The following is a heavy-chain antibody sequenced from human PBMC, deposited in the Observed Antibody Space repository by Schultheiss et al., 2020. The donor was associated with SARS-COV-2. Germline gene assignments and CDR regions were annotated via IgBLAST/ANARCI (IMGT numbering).Heavy chain of an antibody. V-gene: IGHV3-48*03. J-gene: IGHJ4*02. CDR1: GFTFSSYE. CDR3: ARAPKDGDYFDY. D-gene: IGHD5-24*01. Sequence: GGSLRLSCAASGFTFSSYEMNWVRQAPGKGLEWVSYISSSGSTIYYADSVKGRFTISRDNAKNSLYLQMNSLRAEDTAVYYCARAPKDGDYFDYWGQGTLVTVSS. CDR2: ISSSGSTI.